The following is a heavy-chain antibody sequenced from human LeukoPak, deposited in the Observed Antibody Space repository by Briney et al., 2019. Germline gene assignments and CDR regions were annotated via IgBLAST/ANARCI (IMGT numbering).Heavy chain of an antibody. V-gene: IGHV4-38-2*02. Sequence: SETLSLTCTVSGYSISSGYYWGWIRQPPGKGLEWIGSIYHSGSTYYNPSLKSRVTISVDTSKNQFSLKLSSVTAADTAVYYCAREPPSYQPLLYGGDLSYNWFDPWGQGTLVTVSS. CDR3: AREPPSYQPLLYGGDLSYNWFDP. D-gene: IGHD2-2*02. CDR2: IYHSGST. CDR1: GYSISSGYY. J-gene: IGHJ5*02.